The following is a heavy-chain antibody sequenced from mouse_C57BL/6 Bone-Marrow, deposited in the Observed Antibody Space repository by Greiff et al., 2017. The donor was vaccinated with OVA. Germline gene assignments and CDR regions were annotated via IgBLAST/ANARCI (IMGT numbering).Heavy chain of an antibody. CDR1: GYTFTNYW. V-gene: IGHV1-59*01. D-gene: IGHD1-1*01. CDR2: IAPSDSYI. J-gene: IGHJ2*02. CDR3: AHYGSRLYLHY. Sequence: VKLQQPGAELVRPGTSVKLSCKASGYTFTNYWMHWVKKRPGQGLEWIGVIAPSDSYINYNQKFKGRATLTVDTSSSTAYMHLSSLTSEDSAVYYCAHYGSRLYLHYWGQGTSLTVSS.